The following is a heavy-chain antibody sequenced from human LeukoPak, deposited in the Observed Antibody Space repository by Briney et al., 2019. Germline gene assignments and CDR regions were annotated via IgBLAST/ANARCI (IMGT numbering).Heavy chain of an antibody. CDR2: IRYDGSNK. CDR3: AKAVGGSGSYYSPFDY. D-gene: IGHD3-10*01. Sequence: PGGSLRLSCAASGFTFSSYGMHWVRQAPGKGLEWVAFIRYDGSNKYYADSVKGRFTISRDNSKNTLYLQMNSLKAEHTAVYYCAKAVGGSGSYYSPFDYWGQGTLVTVSS. J-gene: IGHJ4*02. V-gene: IGHV3-30*02. CDR1: GFTFSSYG.